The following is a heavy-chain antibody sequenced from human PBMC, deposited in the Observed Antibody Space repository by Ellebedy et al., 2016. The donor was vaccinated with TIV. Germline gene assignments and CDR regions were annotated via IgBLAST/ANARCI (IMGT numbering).Heavy chain of an antibody. CDR3: ARGSSGYPLAVADY. V-gene: IGHV1-18*04. Sequence: AASVKVSCKASGYTFISYGINWVRQAPGQGLEWMGWISAYNGNTNYAQKLQDRVTMTTDTSTSIGYMELRSLRSDDTAVYYCARGSSGYPLAVADYWGQGTLVTVSS. CDR2: ISAYNGNT. D-gene: IGHD3-22*01. J-gene: IGHJ4*02. CDR1: GYTFISYG.